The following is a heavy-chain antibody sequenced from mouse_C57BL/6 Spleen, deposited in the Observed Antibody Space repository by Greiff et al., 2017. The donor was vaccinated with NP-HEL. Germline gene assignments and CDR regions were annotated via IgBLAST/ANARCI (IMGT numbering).Heavy chain of an antibody. J-gene: IGHJ3*01. Sequence: QVQLKQSGAELVRPGASVTLSCKASGYTFTDYEMHWVKQTPVHGLEWIGAIDPETGGTAYNQKFKGKAILTADKSSSTAYMELRSLTSEDSAVYYCTRPYDGYYGGFAYWGQGTLVTVSA. CDR2: IDPETGGT. CDR1: GYTFTDYE. CDR3: TRPYDGYYGGFAY. V-gene: IGHV1-15*01. D-gene: IGHD2-3*01.